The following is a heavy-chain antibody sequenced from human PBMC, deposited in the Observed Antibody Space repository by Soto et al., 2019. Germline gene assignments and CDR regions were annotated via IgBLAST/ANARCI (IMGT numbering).Heavy chain of an antibody. Sequence: QVQLQESGPGLVKPSETLSLTCTVSGGSISRYYWSWIRQPPGRGLEWIGYISDSGSTNYNPSLRSRVTISVDTSKNHFSLKLSSVTAADTAVYYCARVPPLDHGFGYMDVWGKGTTVTVPS. J-gene: IGHJ6*03. CDR2: ISDSGST. D-gene: IGHD3-16*01. CDR1: GGSISRYY. V-gene: IGHV4-59*01. CDR3: ARVPPLDHGFGYMDV.